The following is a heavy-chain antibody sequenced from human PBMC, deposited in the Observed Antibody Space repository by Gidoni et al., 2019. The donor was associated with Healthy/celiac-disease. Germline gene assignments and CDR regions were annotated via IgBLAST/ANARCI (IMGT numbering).Heavy chain of an antibody. CDR1: GGSFSGYY. Sequence: QVQLQQWGAGLLKPSETLSLTCAVYGGSFSGYYWSWIRQPPGKGLEWIGEINHSGSTNYNPSLKSRVTISVDTSKNQFSLKLSSVTAADTAVYYCARDVVVAAMGFDPWGQGTLVTVSS. D-gene: IGHD2-15*01. V-gene: IGHV4-34*01. CDR2: INHSGST. CDR3: ARDVVVAAMGFDP. J-gene: IGHJ5*02.